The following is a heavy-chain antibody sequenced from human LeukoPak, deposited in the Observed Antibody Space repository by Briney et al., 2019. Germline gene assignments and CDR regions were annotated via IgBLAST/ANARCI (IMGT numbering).Heavy chain of an antibody. CDR3: ARVSGYQPYYFDY. J-gene: IGHJ4*02. Sequence: GGSLRLSCAASGFTFSSYAMSWVRQAPGKGLEWVSAISGSGSGGSTYYADSVKGRFTISRDNSKNTLYLQMNSLRAEDTAVYYCARVSGYQPYYFDYWGQGTLVTVSS. CDR1: GFTFSSYA. V-gene: IGHV3-23*01. D-gene: IGHD3-16*02. CDR2: ISGSGSGGST.